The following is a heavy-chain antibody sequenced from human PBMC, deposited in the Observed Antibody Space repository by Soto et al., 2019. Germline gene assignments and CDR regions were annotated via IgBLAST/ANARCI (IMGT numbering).Heavy chain of an antibody. CDR3: ARVPGP. V-gene: IGHV4-30-2*01. J-gene: IGHJ5*02. CDR2: IYHSGST. Sequence: QLQLQESGSGLVKPSQTLSLTCAVSGGSISSGGYSWSWIRQPPGKGLEWIGYIYHSGSTYYNASLKIRVTRSVDRSKDQFSLKLSSVAAADAAVYYWARVPGPWGQGTLVTVSS. CDR1: GGSISSGGYS.